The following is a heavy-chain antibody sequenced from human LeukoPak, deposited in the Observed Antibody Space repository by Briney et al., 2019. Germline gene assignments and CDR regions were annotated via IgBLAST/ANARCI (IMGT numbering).Heavy chain of an antibody. J-gene: IGHJ4*02. V-gene: IGHV3-53*01. Sequence: GGSLRLSCAASGFTVSSNYMSWVRQAPGKGLEWVSVIYSGGSTYYADSVKGRFAISRDNSKNTLYLQMNSLRAEDTVVYYCARDLRDSSGWYNFDYWGQGTLVTVSS. D-gene: IGHD6-19*01. CDR2: IYSGGST. CDR1: GFTVSSNY. CDR3: ARDLRDSSGWYNFDY.